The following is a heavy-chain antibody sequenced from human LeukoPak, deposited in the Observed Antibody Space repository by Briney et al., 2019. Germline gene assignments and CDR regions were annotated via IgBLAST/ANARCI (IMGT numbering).Heavy chain of an antibody. J-gene: IGHJ4*02. Sequence: SETLSLTCAVYGGSFSGYYWSWIRQPPGKGLEWIGYIYHSGSTYYNPSLKSRVTISVDRSKNQFSLKLSSVTAADTAVYYCARGEPFDYWGQGTLVTVSS. CDR2: IYHSGST. CDR3: ARGEPFDY. CDR1: GGSFSGYY. V-gene: IGHV4-34*01.